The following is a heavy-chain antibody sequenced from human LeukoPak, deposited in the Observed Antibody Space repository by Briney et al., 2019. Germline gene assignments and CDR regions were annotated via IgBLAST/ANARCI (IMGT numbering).Heavy chain of an antibody. D-gene: IGHD1-26*01. Sequence: GGSLRLSCAASGFTFSTYNMNWVRQAPGKGLEWVSSISSSSDTIYYADSVKGRFTISRDNAKNSLNLQMSSLRAEDTAVYYCARDKPYSGSSYDFDFWGQGTLVSVSS. J-gene: IGHJ4*02. V-gene: IGHV3-48*01. CDR2: ISSSSDTI. CDR1: GFTFSTYN. CDR3: ARDKPYSGSSYDFDF.